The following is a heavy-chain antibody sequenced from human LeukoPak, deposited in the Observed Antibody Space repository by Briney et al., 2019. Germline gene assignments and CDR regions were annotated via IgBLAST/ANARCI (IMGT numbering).Heavy chain of an antibody. V-gene: IGHV1-69*13. CDR2: IIPIFGTA. CDR3: ARGAGYAAMVTSFDY. D-gene: IGHD5-18*01. CDR1: GGTFSSYA. Sequence: GASVKVSCKASGGTFSSYAISWVRQAPGQGLEWMGGIIPIFGTANYAQKFQGRVTITADESTSTAYMELSSLRSEDTAVHYCARGAGYAAMVTSFDYWGQGTLVTVSS. J-gene: IGHJ4*02.